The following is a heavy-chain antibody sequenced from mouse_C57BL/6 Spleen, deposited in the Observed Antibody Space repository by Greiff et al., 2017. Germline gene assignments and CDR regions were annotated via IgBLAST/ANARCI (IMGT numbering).Heavy chain of an antibody. CDR2: INPGSGGT. Sequence: QVQLQQSGAELVRPGTSVKVSCKASGYAFTNYLIEWVKQRPGQGLEWIGVINPGSGGTNYNEKFKGKATLTADKSSSTAYMQLSSLTSEDFAVYFCARGGYGSSFDYWGQGTTLTVSS. V-gene: IGHV1-54*01. J-gene: IGHJ2*01. CDR3: ARGGYGSSFDY. D-gene: IGHD1-1*01. CDR1: GYAFTNYL.